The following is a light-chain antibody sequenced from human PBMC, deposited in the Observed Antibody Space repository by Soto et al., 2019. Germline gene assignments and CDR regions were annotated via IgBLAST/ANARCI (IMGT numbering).Light chain of an antibody. CDR3: QQYDSYPRT. Sequence: EILLTQSPCTLSLSPGERATLSCGASQSINSNYLAWYQQKPGQAPRLLIYGTSSRATGIPDRFSGSGSGTDFTLTISRLEPEDFELYYCQQYDSYPRTFGQGTKVDIK. CDR2: GTS. J-gene: IGKJ1*01. V-gene: IGKV3-20*01. CDR1: QSINSNY.